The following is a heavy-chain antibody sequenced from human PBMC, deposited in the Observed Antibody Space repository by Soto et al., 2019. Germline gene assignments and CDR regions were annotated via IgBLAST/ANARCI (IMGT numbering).Heavy chain of an antibody. D-gene: IGHD3-3*01. J-gene: IGHJ6*02. CDR3: ARVQDGNYDFWSGYNGPYGMDV. CDR1: GFTFSSYE. V-gene: IGHV3-48*03. Sequence: GGSLRLSCVASGFTFSSYEMDWVRQAPGKGLEWVSYISSSGSTIYYADSVKGRFAISRDNGKNSLYLQMNSLRAEDTAVYYCARVQDGNYDFWSGYNGPYGMDVWGQGTTVTVSS. CDR2: ISSSGSTI.